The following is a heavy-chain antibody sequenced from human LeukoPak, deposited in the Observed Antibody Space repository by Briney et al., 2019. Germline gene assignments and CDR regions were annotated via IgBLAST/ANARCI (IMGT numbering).Heavy chain of an antibody. CDR3: ARRSCDIPSCYPWFAL. Sequence: ASVKVSCKASGYTFNAYYIHWVRQASGQGLEWVGWISPDSGDSKYAQKFQGRVTLTKDTSISTAYMELTRLTSDDTAVYYCARRSCDIPSCYPWFALWGQGTPVTVSS. CDR1: GYTFNAYY. V-gene: IGHV1-2*02. J-gene: IGHJ5*02. D-gene: IGHD2-2*01. CDR2: ISPDSGDS.